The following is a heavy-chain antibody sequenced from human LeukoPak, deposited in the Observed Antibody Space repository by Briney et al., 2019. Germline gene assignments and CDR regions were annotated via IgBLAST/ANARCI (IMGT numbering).Heavy chain of an antibody. CDR2: ISSSSSYI. CDR3: ARAFLRSGSSPDY. V-gene: IGHV3-21*01. Sequence: PGGSLRLTCAASGFTFSGYSMNWVRQAPGKGLEWVSSISSSSSYIYYADSVKGRFTISRDNAKNSLYLQMNSLRAEDTAVYYCARAFLRSGSSPDYWGQGTLVPVSS. J-gene: IGHJ4*02. D-gene: IGHD3-10*02. CDR1: GFTFSGYS.